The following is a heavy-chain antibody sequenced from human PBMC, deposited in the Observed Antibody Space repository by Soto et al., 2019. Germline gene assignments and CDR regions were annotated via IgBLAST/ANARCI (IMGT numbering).Heavy chain of an antibody. Sequence: ASGKVSCKASGYTFTSYGISWVRQAPGQGLEWMGWISAYNGNTNYAQKLQGRVTMTTDTSTSTAYMELRSLRSDDTAVYYCARDELFIGSGNEAICDYWGQGTLVTVSS. CDR2: ISAYNGNT. J-gene: IGHJ4*02. V-gene: IGHV1-18*01. CDR1: GYTFTSYG. D-gene: IGHD3-10*01. CDR3: ARDELFIGSGNEAICDY.